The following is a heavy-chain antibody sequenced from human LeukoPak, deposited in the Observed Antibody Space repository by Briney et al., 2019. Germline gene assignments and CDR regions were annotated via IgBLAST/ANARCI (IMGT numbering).Heavy chain of an antibody. CDR2: IYYSGST. Sequence: SETLSLTCTVSGGSISSYYWSWIRQPPGKGLEWIGYIYYSGSTNYNPSLKSRVTISVDTSKNQFSLKLSSVTAADAAVYYCARTTYYYDYSGYYHFDYWGQGTLVTVSS. J-gene: IGHJ4*02. CDR3: ARTTYYYDYSGYYHFDY. V-gene: IGHV4-59*01. D-gene: IGHD3-22*01. CDR1: GGSISSYY.